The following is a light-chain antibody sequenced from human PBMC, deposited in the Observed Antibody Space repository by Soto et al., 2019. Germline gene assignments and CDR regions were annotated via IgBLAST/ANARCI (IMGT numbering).Light chain of an antibody. CDR2: GAS. CDR1: QSVANNY. Sequence: EIVLMQSPGTLSLSPGERATLSCRASQSVANNYLAWYQQKPGQAPRLLIYGASSRAAGVPDRFSGSGSGTDFTLTLTRLEPEDFTMYYCQQYGVSPLMYTFGQGTKLGVK. J-gene: IGKJ2*01. V-gene: IGKV3-20*01. CDR3: QQYGVSPLMYT.